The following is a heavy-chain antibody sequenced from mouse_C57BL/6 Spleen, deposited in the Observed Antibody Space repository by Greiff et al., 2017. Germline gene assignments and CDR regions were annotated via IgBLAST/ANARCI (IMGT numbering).Heavy chain of an antibody. CDR2: IYPGSGST. Sequence: QVQLQQPGAELVKPGASVKMSCKASGYTFTSYWITWVKQRPGQGLEWIGEIYPGSGSTNYNEKFKSKATLTVDTSYSTAYMQLSSLTSEDSAVYYCARNYDYDRLAYWGKVTLVTVSA. CDR1: GYTFTSYW. V-gene: IGHV1-55*01. CDR3: ARNYDYDRLAY. J-gene: IGHJ3*01. D-gene: IGHD2-4*01.